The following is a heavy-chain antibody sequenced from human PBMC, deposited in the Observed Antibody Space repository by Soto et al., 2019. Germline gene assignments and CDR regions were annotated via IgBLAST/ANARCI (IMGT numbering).Heavy chain of an antibody. V-gene: IGHV1-8*01. J-gene: IGHJ6*03. CDR2: MNPNSGNT. D-gene: IGHD3-10*01. Sequence: QVQLVQSGAEVKKPGASVKVSCKASGYTFTSYDINWVRQATGQGLEWMGWMNPNSGNTGYAQKFQGRVTMTRNTTITTAYMELSSLRYDDTAVYYCAGGTRRLGALLYYYSLVVWGEGTTVTVSS. CDR3: AGGTRRLGALLYYYSLVV. CDR1: GYTFTSYD.